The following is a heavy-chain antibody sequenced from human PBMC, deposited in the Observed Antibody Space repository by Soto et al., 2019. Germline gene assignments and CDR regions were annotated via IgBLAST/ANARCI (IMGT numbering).Heavy chain of an antibody. D-gene: IGHD2-21*02. CDR2: IRVNNGDT. J-gene: IGHJ4*02. Sequence: GASVKVSCKASGYTFTNSGFSWVRQAPGQGLEWVGWIRVNNGDTHYAQKLQGRVTMTTDTSTSTAFMELRSLRADDTAVYYCARDIGFSDLDVQYWGQGTLVNVSS. CDR3: ARDIGFSDLDVQY. V-gene: IGHV1-18*01. CDR1: GYTFTNSG.